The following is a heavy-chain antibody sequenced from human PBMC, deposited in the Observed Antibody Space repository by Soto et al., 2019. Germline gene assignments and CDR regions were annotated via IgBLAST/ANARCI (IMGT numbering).Heavy chain of an antibody. V-gene: IGHV3-23*01. Sequence: HPGGSLRLSCAASGFTFSSYAMSWVRQAPGKGLEWVSAISGSGGSTYYADSVKGRFTISRDNSKNTLYLQMNSLRAEDTAVYYSTKHRDCGDYYYYGMDVWGQGTTVTVSS. D-gene: IGHD4-17*01. CDR2: ISGSGGST. CDR3: TKHRDCGDYYYYGMDV. J-gene: IGHJ6*02. CDR1: GFTFSSYA.